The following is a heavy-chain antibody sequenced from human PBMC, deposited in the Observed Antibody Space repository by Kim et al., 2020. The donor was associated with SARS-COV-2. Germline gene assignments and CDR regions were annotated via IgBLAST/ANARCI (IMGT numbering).Heavy chain of an antibody. CDR2: ISSSGSTI. CDR3: AREWYSSGWYRGSAFDI. V-gene: IGHV3-48*03. J-gene: IGHJ3*02. Sequence: GGSLRLSCAASGFTFSSYEMNWVRQAPGKGLEWVSYISSSGSTIYYADSVKGRFTISRDNAKNSLYLQMNSLRAEDTAVYYCAREWYSSGWYRGSAFDIWGQGTMVTVSS. D-gene: IGHD6-19*01. CDR1: GFTFSSYE.